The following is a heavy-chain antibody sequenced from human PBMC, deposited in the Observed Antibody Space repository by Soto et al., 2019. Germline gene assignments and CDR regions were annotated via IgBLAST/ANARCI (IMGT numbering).Heavy chain of an antibody. D-gene: IGHD5-18*01. V-gene: IGHV3-66*01. J-gene: IGHJ6*02. CDR3: ARGPWIQVYYYYGMDV. CDR1: GFTVSSNY. Sequence: EVQLVESGGGLVQPGGSLRLSCAASGFTVSSNYMSWFRQAPGKGLEWVSVIYSGGSTYYADSVKGRFTISRDNSKNTLYLQMNSLRAEDTAVYYCARGPWIQVYYYYGMDVWGQGTTVTVSS. CDR2: IYSGGST.